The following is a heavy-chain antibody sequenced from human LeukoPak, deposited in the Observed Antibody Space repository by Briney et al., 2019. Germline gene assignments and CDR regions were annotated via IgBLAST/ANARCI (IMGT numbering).Heavy chain of an antibody. V-gene: IGHV4-34*01. D-gene: IGHD2-2*01. CDR2: INHSGST. CDR3: ARDQVRYQLLFKVYYYYMDV. Sequence: PSETLSLTCAVYGGSFSGYYWSWIRQPPGKGPEWIGEINHSGSTNYNPSLKSRVTISVDTSKNQFSLKLSSVTAADTAVYYCARDQVRYQLLFKVYYYYMDVWGKGTTVTVSS. J-gene: IGHJ6*03. CDR1: GGSFSGYY.